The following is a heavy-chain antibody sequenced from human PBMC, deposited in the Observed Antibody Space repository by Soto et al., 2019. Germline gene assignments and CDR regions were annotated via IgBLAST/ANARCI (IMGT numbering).Heavy chain of an antibody. CDR1: GGTFSSYT. D-gene: IGHD2-8*01. CDR2: IIPILGIA. Sequence: SVKVSCKASGGTFSSYTISWVRQAPGQGLEWMGRIIPILGIANYAQKFQGRVTITADKSTSTAYMELSSLRSEDTAVHYCASTVLYYYYMDVWGKGTTVTLAS. V-gene: IGHV1-69*02. J-gene: IGHJ6*03. CDR3: ASTVLYYYYMDV.